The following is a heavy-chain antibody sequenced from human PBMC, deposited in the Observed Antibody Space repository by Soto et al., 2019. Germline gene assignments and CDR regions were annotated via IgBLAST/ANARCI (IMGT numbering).Heavy chain of an antibody. Sequence: GASVKVSCEASGGSFSSYTMSWVRQAPGQGLEWMGRIIPILGIANYAQKFQGRVTITADKSTSTAYMELSSLRSEDTAVYYCAITGTTAGVDYYYIDVWGKRPTVTVSS. V-gene: IGHV1-69*02. CDR2: IIPILGIA. CDR3: AITGTTAGVDYYYIDV. CDR1: GGSFSSYT. J-gene: IGHJ6*03. D-gene: IGHD3-3*01.